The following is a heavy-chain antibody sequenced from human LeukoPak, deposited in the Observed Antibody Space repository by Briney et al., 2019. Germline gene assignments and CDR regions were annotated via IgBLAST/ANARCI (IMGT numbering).Heavy chain of an antibody. CDR3: AKEAPGHFDV. J-gene: IGHJ2*01. Sequence: GGSLRLSCAASGFTFSSYAVGWVRQPPGKGLEWVSVIVVSGTSRYYADSVKDRFTISRDNSKSTLYLQMNRLRVEATALYYCAKEAPGHFDVWGRGSLVTVSS. CDR2: IVVSGTSR. V-gene: IGHV3-23*01. CDR1: GFTFSSYA.